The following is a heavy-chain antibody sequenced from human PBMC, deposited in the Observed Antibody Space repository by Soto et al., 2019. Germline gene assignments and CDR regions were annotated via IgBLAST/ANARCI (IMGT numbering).Heavy chain of an antibody. CDR3: ARDSFYDFWSGYLPTKNQWFDP. V-gene: IGHV7-4-1*01. CDR2: INTNTGNP. CDR1: GYTFTSYA. D-gene: IGHD3-3*01. Sequence: ASVKVSCKASGYTFTSYAMNWVRQAPGQGLEWMGWINTNTGNPTYAQGFTGRFVFSLDTSVSTAYLQICSLKAEDTAVYYCARDSFYDFWSGYLPTKNQWFDPWGQGTLVTVSS. J-gene: IGHJ5*02.